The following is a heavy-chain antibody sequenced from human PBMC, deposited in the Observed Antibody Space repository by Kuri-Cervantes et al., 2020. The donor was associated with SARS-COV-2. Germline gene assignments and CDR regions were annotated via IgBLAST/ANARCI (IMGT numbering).Heavy chain of an antibody. D-gene: IGHD6-6*01. J-gene: IGHJ5*02. CDR2: IYTSGST. CDR3: AVDGRMLRQYSSSLNWFDP. Sequence: SDLLSLNPVAYSGSISGYYWSWIRQPAGKVLEWIGRIYTSGSTNYNPSLKSRVTMSVDTSKNQFSLNLSSVTAADTAVDYGAVDGRMLRQYSSSLNWFDPWGRGTLVTVSS. CDR1: SGSISGYY. V-gene: IGHV4-59*10.